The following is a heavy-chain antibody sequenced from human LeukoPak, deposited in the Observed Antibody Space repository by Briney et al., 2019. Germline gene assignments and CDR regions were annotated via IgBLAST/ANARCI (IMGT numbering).Heavy chain of an antibody. D-gene: IGHD6-19*01. Sequence: GGSLRPSCAASGFTFSSYAMSWVRQAPGKGLEWVSAISGSGGSTYYADSVKGRFTISRDNSKNTLYLQMNSLRAEDTAVYYCAKGSSSGWTQYYFDYWGQGTLVTVSS. V-gene: IGHV3-23*01. CDR1: GFTFSSYA. CDR3: AKGSSSGWTQYYFDY. CDR2: ISGSGGST. J-gene: IGHJ4*02.